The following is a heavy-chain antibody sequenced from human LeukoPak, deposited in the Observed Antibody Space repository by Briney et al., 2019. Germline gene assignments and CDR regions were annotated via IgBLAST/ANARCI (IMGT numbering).Heavy chain of an antibody. Sequence: PSETLSLTCAVYGGSFSGYYWSWIRQPPGKGLEWIGEINHSGSTNYNPSLKSRVTISVDTSKNQFSLKLSSVTAADTAVYYCARDFGSGDRYGMDVWGQGTTVTVSS. CDR2: INHSGST. CDR3: ARDFGSGDRYGMDV. CDR1: GGSFSGYY. V-gene: IGHV4-34*01. J-gene: IGHJ6*02. D-gene: IGHD3-10*01.